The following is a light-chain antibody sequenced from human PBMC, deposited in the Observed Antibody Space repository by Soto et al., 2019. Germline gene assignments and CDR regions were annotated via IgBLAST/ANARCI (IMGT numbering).Light chain of an antibody. CDR1: QSVSSSY. J-gene: IGKJ1*01. CDR2: DAS. CDR3: QQYGSSPQT. V-gene: IGKV3-20*01. Sequence: EIVLTQSPGTLSLSPGERATLSCRASQSVSSSYLAWYQQKPGQAPRLLIYDASSRATGIPDRFSGSGSGTYFTLHISRLEPEDFAVYYCQQYGSSPQTFGQGTKVEIK.